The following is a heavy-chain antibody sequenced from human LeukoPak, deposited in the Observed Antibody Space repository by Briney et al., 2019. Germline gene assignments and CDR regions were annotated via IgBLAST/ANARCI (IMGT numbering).Heavy chain of an antibody. CDR3: ANTFPTGGGDY. J-gene: IGHJ4*02. D-gene: IGHD1-1*01. CDR1: GYTLTELS. CDR2: FDPEDGET. V-gene: IGHV1-24*01. Sequence: ASVKVSCKVSGYTLTELSMHWVRQAPGKGLEWMGGFDPEDGETFYAQKFQGRVTMTEDTSTDAAYMELSSLRAEDTAVYYCANTFPTGGGDYWGQGTLVTVSS.